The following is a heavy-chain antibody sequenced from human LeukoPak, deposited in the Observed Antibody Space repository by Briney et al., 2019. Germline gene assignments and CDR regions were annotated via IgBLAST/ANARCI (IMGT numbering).Heavy chain of an antibody. CDR1: GGSISNYY. V-gene: IGHV4-4*07. Sequence: SETLSLTCTVSGGSISNYYWSWIRQPAGKGLEWIGRIYTSGSTIYNPSLESRVTVSIDTSKNQFSLKLTSVTAADTAVYYCARDLDYYPYNWFDPWGQGTLVTVSS. D-gene: IGHD1-26*01. CDR3: ARDLDYYPYNWFDP. CDR2: IYTSGST. J-gene: IGHJ5*02.